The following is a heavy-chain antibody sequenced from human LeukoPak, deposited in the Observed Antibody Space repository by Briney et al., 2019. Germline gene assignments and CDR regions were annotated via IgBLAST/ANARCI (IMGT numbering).Heavy chain of an antibody. Sequence: GGSLRLSCAASGFTFDDYAMHWVRQAPGKGLEWVSGISWNSGSIGYADSVKGRFTISRDNAKNSLYLQMNSLRAEDTALYYCAKGLYGSGTVNFDYWGQGTLVTVSS. CDR2: ISWNSGSI. V-gene: IGHV3-9*01. CDR1: GFTFDDYA. J-gene: IGHJ4*02. D-gene: IGHD3-10*01. CDR3: AKGLYGSGTVNFDY.